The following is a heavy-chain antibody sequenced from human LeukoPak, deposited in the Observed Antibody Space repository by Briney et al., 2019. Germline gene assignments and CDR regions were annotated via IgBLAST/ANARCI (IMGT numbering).Heavy chain of an antibody. V-gene: IGHV3-23*01. D-gene: IGHD6-6*01. Sequence: GGSLRLSCAASGFTFSSYGMSWVRQAPGKGPEWVSAISGSGGSTYYADSVKGRFTISRDNSKNTLYLQMNSLRAEDTAVYYCAKKDSEYSTLDYWGQGTLVTVSS. CDR3: AKKDSEYSTLDY. J-gene: IGHJ4*02. CDR2: ISGSGGST. CDR1: GFTFSSYG.